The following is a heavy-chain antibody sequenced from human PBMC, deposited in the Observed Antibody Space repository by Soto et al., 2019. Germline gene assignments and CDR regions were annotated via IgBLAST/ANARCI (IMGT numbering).Heavy chain of an antibody. J-gene: IGHJ4*02. CDR2: ISSSSSTI. CDR1: GFTFNSYS. CDR3: ARDLYYYGSGSGYFDY. Sequence: GGSLRLSCAASGFTFNSYSMNWVRQAPGKGLEWISYISSSSSTIHYKDSVKGRFTISRDNAKNSLYLQMNSLRDEDTAVYYCARDLYYYGSGSGYFDYWGQGTLVTVSS. V-gene: IGHV3-48*02. D-gene: IGHD3-10*01.